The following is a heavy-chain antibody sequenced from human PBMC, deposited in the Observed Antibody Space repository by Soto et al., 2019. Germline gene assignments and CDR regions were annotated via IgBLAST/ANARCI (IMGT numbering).Heavy chain of an antibody. V-gene: IGHV4-31*03. CDR2: IYYSGST. Sequence: SETLSLTCTVSGGSISSGGYYWSWIRQHPGKGLEWIGYIYYSGSTYYNLSLKSRVTISVDTSKNQFSLKLSSVTAADTAVYYCAREVGEVDYSSSSDAFDIWGQGTMVT. D-gene: IGHD6-6*01. J-gene: IGHJ3*02. CDR3: AREVGEVDYSSSSDAFDI. CDR1: GGSISSGGYY.